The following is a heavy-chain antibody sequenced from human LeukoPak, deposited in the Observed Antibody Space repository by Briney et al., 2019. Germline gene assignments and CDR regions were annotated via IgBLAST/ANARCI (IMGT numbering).Heavy chain of an antibody. CDR2: ISVSGSTT. Sequence: GASLRLSCAAYGFTFSSFAMSWVRQAPGKGLECVSTISVSGSTTYYADSVKGRFTISRDSSKNTLYLHMKSVRAEDTAVYYCAKGRRFLEWLLLDSWGQGILVTATS. J-gene: IGHJ4*02. V-gene: IGHV3-23*01. CDR3: AKGRRFLEWLLLDS. CDR1: GFTFSSFA. D-gene: IGHD3-3*01.